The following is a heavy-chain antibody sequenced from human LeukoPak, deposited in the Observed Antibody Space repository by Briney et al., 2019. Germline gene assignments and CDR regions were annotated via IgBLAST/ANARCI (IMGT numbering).Heavy chain of an antibody. CDR1: GFSFTSYA. D-gene: IGHD3-10*01. V-gene: IGHV3-30*02. J-gene: IGHJ4*02. Sequence: PGGSLRLSCAASGFSFTSYAMHWVRQAPGKGLEWVAFIRDDGNNIHYADSVKDRFTISRDNSKNTLYLQMNSLRVEDTAVYYCAKEGAPLGERPDYWGQGTLVTVSS. CDR2: IRDDGNNI. CDR3: AKEGAPLGERPDY.